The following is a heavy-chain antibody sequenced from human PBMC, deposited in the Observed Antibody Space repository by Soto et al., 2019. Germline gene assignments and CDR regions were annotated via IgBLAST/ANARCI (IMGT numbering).Heavy chain of an antibody. D-gene: IGHD2-2*01. J-gene: IGHJ6*02. Sequence: PSETLSVTSTFFGGSITITNGWSCFRQHRVKGLEWIGDIYHSGSTNYNPTLKSRVTISVDKSKKQFSLKMSSVTAADTAIYYCARVIGSSTRPLAYYGMDVWGQGTTVTVSS. CDR1: GGSITITNG. CDR2: IYHSGST. V-gene: IGHV4-4*02. CDR3: ARVIGSSTRPLAYYGMDV.